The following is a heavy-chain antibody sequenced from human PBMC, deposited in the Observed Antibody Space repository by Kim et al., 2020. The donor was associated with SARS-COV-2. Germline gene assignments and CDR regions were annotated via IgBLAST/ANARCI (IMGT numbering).Heavy chain of an antibody. J-gene: IGHJ6*02. CDR3: TTDGDYGDYDEVYYYYYGMDV. CDR1: GFTFSNAW. Sequence: GGSLRLSCAASGFTFSNAWMSWVRQAPGKGLEWVGRIKSKTDGGTTDYAAPVKGRFTISRDDSKNTLYLQMNSLKTEDTAVYYCTTDGDYGDYDEVYYYYYGMDVWGQGTTVTVSS. D-gene: IGHD4-17*01. V-gene: IGHV3-15*01. CDR2: IKSKTDGGTT.